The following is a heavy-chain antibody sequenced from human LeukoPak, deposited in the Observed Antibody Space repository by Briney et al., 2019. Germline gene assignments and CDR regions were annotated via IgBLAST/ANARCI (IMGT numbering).Heavy chain of an antibody. J-gene: IGHJ4*02. CDR3: AKGSYDSSGYYGY. Sequence: GGSLRLSCAASGFTFSSYAMSWVRQAPGKGLEWVSAISGSGGSTYYADSVKGRFTISRDNSKNTLYLQMNSLRAEDTGVYYCAKGSYDSSGYYGYWGQGTLVTVSS. CDR1: GFTFSSYA. V-gene: IGHV3-23*01. CDR2: ISGSGGST. D-gene: IGHD3-22*01.